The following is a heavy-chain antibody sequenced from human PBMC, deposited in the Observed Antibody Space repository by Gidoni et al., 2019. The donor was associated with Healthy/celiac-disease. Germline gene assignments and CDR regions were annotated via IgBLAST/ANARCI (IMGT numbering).Heavy chain of an antibody. V-gene: IGHV1-8*01. CDR1: GYTFTSYD. D-gene: IGHD3-3*01. CDR2: MNPNSGNT. J-gene: IGHJ4*02. CDR3: ARGRYYDFWSGYYPFDY. Sequence: QVQLVQSGAEVKKPGASVKVSCKASGYTFTSYDITWVRQATGQGLEWMGWMNPNSGNTGYAQKFQGRVTMTRNTSISTAYMELSSLRSEDTAVYYCARGRYYDFWSGYYPFDYWGQGTLVTVSS.